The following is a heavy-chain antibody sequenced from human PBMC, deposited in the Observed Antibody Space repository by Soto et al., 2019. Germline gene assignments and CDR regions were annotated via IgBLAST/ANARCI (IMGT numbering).Heavy chain of an antibody. CDR1: GGSINSGGYY. CDR2: IFYGGST. V-gene: IGHV4-31*03. D-gene: IGHD3-16*01. J-gene: IGHJ4*02. Sequence: SETLSLTCSVSGGSINSGGYYWNWVRQHPGKGLEWIGYIFYGGSTHYNPSLRGRATMSADLSKNQLSLNLSSVTAADTAVYYCARGTDMITDVFDFWGQGTLVTVSS. CDR3: ARGTDMITDVFDF.